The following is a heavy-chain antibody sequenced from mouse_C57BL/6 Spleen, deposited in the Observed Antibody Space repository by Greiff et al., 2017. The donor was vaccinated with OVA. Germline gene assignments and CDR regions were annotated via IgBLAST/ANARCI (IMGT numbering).Heavy chain of an antibody. CDR1: GYAFSSSW. V-gene: IGHV1-82*01. CDR3: AREGDLHFDY. Sequence: VQLQQSGPELVKPGASVKISCKASGYAFSSSWMNWVKQRPGKGLEWIGRIYPGDGDTNYNGKFKGKATLTADKSSSTAYMQLSSLASEDSAVCFCAREGDLHFDYWGQGTTLTVAS. D-gene: IGHD3-3*01. J-gene: IGHJ2*01. CDR2: IYPGDGDT.